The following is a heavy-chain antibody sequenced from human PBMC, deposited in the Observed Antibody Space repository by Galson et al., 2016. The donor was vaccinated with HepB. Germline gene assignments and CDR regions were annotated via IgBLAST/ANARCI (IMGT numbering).Heavy chain of an antibody. J-gene: IGHJ4*02. CDR3: ARIRGLMVAVQPFDL. V-gene: IGHV4-38-2*02. Sequence: EPLSLTCTVSGYSISSGNHWGWIRQPPGKGLEWIGSIYQTGSTYYNPSLKTRVTISVDTSKNQFSLKLISVPAADTAVYFCARIRGLMVAVQPFDLWGQGALVSVSS. D-gene: IGHD2-15*01. CDR2: IYQTGST. CDR1: GYSISSGNH.